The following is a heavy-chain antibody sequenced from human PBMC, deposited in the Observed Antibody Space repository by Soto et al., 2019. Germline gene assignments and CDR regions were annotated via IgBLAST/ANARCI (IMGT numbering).Heavy chain of an antibody. J-gene: IGHJ6*02. Sequence: QVQLVQSGAEVKKPGSSVKVSCKASGGTLSTYAISWVRQAPGQGLEWMGGIIPILHSTNIAQSFQGRVTVTADESTGTVYMELSSLRFEDTAVYSCARNQLLQGDYYYAMDVWGQGTTVTVSS. CDR2: IIPILHST. V-gene: IGHV1-69*01. CDR3: ARNQLLQGDYYYAMDV. CDR1: GGTLSTYA. D-gene: IGHD2-2*01.